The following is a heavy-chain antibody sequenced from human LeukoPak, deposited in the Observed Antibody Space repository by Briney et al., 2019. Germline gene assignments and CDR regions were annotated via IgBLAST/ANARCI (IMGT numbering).Heavy chain of an antibody. CDR3: ARGIITMIRIPWDY. Sequence: GGSLRLSCAASGFTFSSYSMNWVRQAPGKGLEWVSYISSSSSTIYYADSVKGRFTISRDNAKNSLYLQMNSLRAEDTAVYYCARGIITMIRIPWDYWGQGTLVTVSS. D-gene: IGHD3-22*01. J-gene: IGHJ4*02. CDR1: GFTFSSYS. CDR2: ISSSSSTI. V-gene: IGHV3-48*01.